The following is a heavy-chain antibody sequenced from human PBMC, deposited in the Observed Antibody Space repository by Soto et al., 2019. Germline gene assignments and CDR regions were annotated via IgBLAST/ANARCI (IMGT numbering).Heavy chain of an antibody. D-gene: IGHD2-15*01. Sequence: SETLSLTCTVSGGSISSSSYYWGWIRQPPGKGLEWIGSIYYSGSTYYNPSLKSRVTISVDTSKNQFSLKLSSVTAADTAVYYCAREDIVVVGGDAFDIWGQGTMVTVSS. CDR2: IYYSGST. J-gene: IGHJ3*02. V-gene: IGHV4-39*02. CDR1: GGSISSSSYY. CDR3: AREDIVVVGGDAFDI.